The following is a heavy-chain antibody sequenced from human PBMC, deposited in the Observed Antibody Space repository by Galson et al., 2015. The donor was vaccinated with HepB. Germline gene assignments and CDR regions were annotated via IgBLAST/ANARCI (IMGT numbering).Heavy chain of an antibody. CDR2: IYYSGST. V-gene: IGHV4-39*01. Sequence: SETLSLTCTVSGGSISSSSYYWGWIRQPPGKGLEWIGSIYYSGSTYYNPSLKSRVTISVDTSKNQFSLKLSSVTAADTAVYYCARYYYYYDSSGYYSNDAFDIWGQGTMVTVSS. D-gene: IGHD3-22*01. CDR3: ARYYYYYDSSGYYSNDAFDI. J-gene: IGHJ3*02. CDR1: GGSISSSSYY.